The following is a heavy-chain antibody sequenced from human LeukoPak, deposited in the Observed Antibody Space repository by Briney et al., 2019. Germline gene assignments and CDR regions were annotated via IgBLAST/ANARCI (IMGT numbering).Heavy chain of an antibody. J-gene: IGHJ5*02. Sequence: GASVTVSCKASGYTFTSYAMHWVRQAPGQRLEWMGWINAGNGNTKYSQKFQGRVTITRDTSASTAYMELSSLRSEDTAVYYCARDRAPSTMVRGVINWFDPWGQGTLVTVSS. CDR2: INAGNGNT. V-gene: IGHV1-3*01. CDR1: GYTFTSYA. CDR3: ARDRAPSTMVRGVINWFDP. D-gene: IGHD3-10*01.